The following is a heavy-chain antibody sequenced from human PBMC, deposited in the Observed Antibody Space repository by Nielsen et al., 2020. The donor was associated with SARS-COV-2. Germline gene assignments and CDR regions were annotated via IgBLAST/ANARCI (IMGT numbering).Heavy chain of an antibody. Sequence: GESLKISCAASGFPFSDYYMSWIRQAPGKGLEWVSYISSSSSYTNYADSVKGRFTISRDNAKNSLYLQMNSLRAEDTAVYYCAREPPYGSGTFYYYYGMDVWGQGTTVTVSS. D-gene: IGHD3-10*01. CDR3: AREPPYGSGTFYYYYGMDV. V-gene: IGHV3-11*05. CDR2: ISSSSSYT. J-gene: IGHJ6*02. CDR1: GFPFSDYY.